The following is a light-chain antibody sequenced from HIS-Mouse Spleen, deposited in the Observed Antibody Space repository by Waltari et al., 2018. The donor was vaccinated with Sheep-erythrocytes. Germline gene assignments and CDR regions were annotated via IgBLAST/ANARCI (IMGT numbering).Light chain of an antibody. Sequence: EIVMTQSPPTLSVSPGERAPLSCRASQSVSSNLAWYQQKPGQAPRLLIYGASTRATGIPARFSGSGSGTEFTLTISSMQSEDFAVYYCQQYNNWPETFGQGTKVEIK. CDR3: QQYNNWPET. J-gene: IGKJ1*01. V-gene: IGKV3-15*01. CDR1: QSVSSN. CDR2: GAS.